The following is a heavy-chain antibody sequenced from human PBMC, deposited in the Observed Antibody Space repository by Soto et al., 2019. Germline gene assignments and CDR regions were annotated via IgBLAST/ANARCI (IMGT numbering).Heavy chain of an antibody. CDR2: AYYGGNT. J-gene: IGHJ5*02. V-gene: IGHV4-59*01. D-gene: IGHD3-3*01. CDR1: GDSISSYY. Sequence: SETLSLTCTVSGDSISSYYWSWIRQPPGKGLEWIGYAYYGGNTNYNPSLKSRVTISVDTSKNQFSLKLSSVTAADTAVYYCALLLLPDLYDFWSGSPSFDPWGQGTLVTVSS. CDR3: ALLLLPDLYDFWSGSPSFDP.